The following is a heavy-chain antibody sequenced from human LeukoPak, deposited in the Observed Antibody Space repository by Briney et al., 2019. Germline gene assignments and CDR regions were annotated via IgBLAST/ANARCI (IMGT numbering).Heavy chain of an antibody. V-gene: IGHV1-24*01. CDR1: GYTLTELS. CDR3: ATSTGDPSENDYGDYGLGY. Sequence: GASVKVSCKVSGYTLTELSMHWVRQAPGKGLEWMGGFDPEDGETIYAQKFPGRVTMTEDTSTDTAYMELSSLRSEDTAVYYCATSTGDPSENDYGDYGLGYWGQGTLVTVSS. CDR2: FDPEDGET. D-gene: IGHD4-17*01. J-gene: IGHJ4*02.